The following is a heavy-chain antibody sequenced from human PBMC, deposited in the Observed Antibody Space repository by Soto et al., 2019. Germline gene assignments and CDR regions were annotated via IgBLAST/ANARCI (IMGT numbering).Heavy chain of an antibody. D-gene: IGHD3-22*01. CDR1: GFAFSTFA. V-gene: IGHV3-23*01. J-gene: IGHJ4*02. Sequence: GGSLRLSCAASGFAFSTFAMTWVRQAPGKRLEWVAAISVSGNNAYYADSVKGRFTTSRDNSQNSVFLQMSSLRADDTAVYYCARDQLRPGILYSLGVLLPEYGLWGQGTLVTVSS. CDR2: ISVSGNNA. CDR3: ARDQLRPGILYSLGVLLPEYGL.